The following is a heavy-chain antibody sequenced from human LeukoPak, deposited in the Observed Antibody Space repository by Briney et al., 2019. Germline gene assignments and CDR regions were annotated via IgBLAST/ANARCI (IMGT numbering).Heavy chain of an antibody. CDR1: GFTFSNFA. CDR3: ARNEWADY. Sequence: GGSLRLSCAASGFTFSNFAMTWVRQAPGKGPEWVSYISSTSRTIFYADSVKGRFTISRDNAKNSLYLHMNSLRDEDTAVYYCARNEWADYWGQGTLVTVSS. V-gene: IGHV3-48*02. CDR2: ISSTSRTI. J-gene: IGHJ4*02. D-gene: IGHD1-26*01.